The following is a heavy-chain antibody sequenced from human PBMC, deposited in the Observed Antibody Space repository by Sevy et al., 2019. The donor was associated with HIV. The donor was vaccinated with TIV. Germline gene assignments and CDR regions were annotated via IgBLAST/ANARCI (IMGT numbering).Heavy chain of an antibody. CDR1: GFTFSTYT. D-gene: IGHD6-25*01. J-gene: IGHJ3*02. V-gene: IGHV3-21*06. CDR3: ASGGSKYGYEAFDI. Sequence: GGSLRLSCAPSGFTFSTYTINWVRQAPGKGLEWVSSITVSSSYINYADSMKGRITISRDNVKNSLFLQMNSLRAEDTAVYYGASGGSKYGYEAFDIWGQGTMVTVSS. CDR2: ITVSSSYI.